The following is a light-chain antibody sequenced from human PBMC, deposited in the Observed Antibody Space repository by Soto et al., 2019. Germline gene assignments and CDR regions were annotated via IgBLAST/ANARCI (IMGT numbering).Light chain of an antibody. CDR1: QSVSSNY. CDR2: GAS. V-gene: IGKV3-20*01. CDR3: QQYGSSPVT. J-gene: IGKJ1*01. Sequence: EIVLSQSPGTLSLSPGARAPLSCRASQSVSSNYLVWSQQKPGQAPRLLIYGASSRPTGIPDRFSGSGSGTDFTLTISRLEPEDFAVYYRQQYGSSPVTFGQGTKVDIK.